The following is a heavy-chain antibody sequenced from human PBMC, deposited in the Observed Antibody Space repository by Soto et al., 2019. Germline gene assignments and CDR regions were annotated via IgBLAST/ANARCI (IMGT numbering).Heavy chain of an antibody. V-gene: IGHV1-2*02. Sequence: ASVKVSCKVSGYTFTGYYIHWVRQAPGQGLAWMGWINPNSGGTNYAQKFQGRVTMTRDTSISTAYMELSRLRSDDTAVYYCARDSRLTMVRGVTAYFDYWGQGTLVTVSS. CDR2: INPNSGGT. CDR1: GYTFTGYY. CDR3: ARDSRLTMVRGVTAYFDY. D-gene: IGHD3-10*01. J-gene: IGHJ4*02.